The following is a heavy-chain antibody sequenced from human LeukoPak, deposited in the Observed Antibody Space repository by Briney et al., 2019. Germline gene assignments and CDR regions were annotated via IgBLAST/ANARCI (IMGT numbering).Heavy chain of an antibody. Sequence: PGGSLRLSCAASGFTFSSYGMHWVRQAPGKGLEWVAVISYDGSNKYYADSVKGRFTISRDNSKNTLYLQMNSLRAEDTAVYYCAKRGGYYYDSTATAVYYYYMDVWGKGTTVTVSS. CDR1: GFTFSSYG. V-gene: IGHV3-30*18. J-gene: IGHJ6*03. D-gene: IGHD3-22*01. CDR3: AKRGGYYYDSTATAVYYYYMDV. CDR2: ISYDGSNK.